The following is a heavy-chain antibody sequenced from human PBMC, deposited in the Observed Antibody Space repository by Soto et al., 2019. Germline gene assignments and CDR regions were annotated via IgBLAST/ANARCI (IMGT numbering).Heavy chain of an antibody. CDR1: GYTFSSYG. Sequence: VQLVQSGAEVKRPGASVKVSCKASGYTFSSYGITWVRQAPGQGLEWMGWISVYNGNTNYTQKLQGRVTMTTDTSTKTAYMELRSMGSDYTAVYYCARAKLLHLWQPYGLDVWGQGTTVTVSS. V-gene: IGHV1-18*01. CDR2: ISVYNGNT. D-gene: IGHD5-18*01. CDR3: ARAKLLHLWQPYGLDV. J-gene: IGHJ6*02.